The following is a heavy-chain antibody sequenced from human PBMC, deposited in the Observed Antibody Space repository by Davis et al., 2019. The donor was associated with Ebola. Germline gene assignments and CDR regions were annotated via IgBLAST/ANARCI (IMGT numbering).Heavy chain of an antibody. CDR1: GGSISSYY. J-gene: IGHJ5*02. CDR2: IYYSGST. D-gene: IGHD3-3*01. V-gene: IGHV4-59*01. CDR3: ARVGYDFWSGYNNWFDP. Sequence: SETLSLTCTVPGGSISSYYWSWIRQPPGKGLEWIGYIYYSGSTNYNPSLKSRVTISVDTSKNQFSLKLSSVTAADTAVYYCARVGYDFWSGYNNWFDPWGQGTLVTVSS.